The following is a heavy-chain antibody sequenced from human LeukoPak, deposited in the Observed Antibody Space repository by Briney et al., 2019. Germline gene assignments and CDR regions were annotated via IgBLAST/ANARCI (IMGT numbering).Heavy chain of an antibody. Sequence: PGGSLRLSXAASGFTVSSNYMSWVRQAPGKGLEWVSVIYSGGSTYYADSVKGRFTISRDNSKNTLYLQMNSLRAEDTAVYYCASGYSSGWYPFDYWGQGTLVTVSP. CDR1: GFTVSSNY. V-gene: IGHV3-53*01. D-gene: IGHD6-19*01. J-gene: IGHJ4*02. CDR3: ASGYSSGWYPFDY. CDR2: IYSGGST.